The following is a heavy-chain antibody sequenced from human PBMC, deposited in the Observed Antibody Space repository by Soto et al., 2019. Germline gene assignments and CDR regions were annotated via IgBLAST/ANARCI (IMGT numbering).Heavy chain of an antibody. CDR3: SRDSTAAGSGYGMDV. D-gene: IGHD6-13*01. J-gene: IGHJ6*02. V-gene: IGHV1-46*01. CDR1: GYTFTSYY. Sequence: QVQLVQSGAEVKKPGASVKVSCKASGYTFTSYYMHWVRQAPGQGLEWMGIINPSGGSTSYAQKCQGRVTMTRDTSTSTVYMELSSLRSEDTAVYYCSRDSTAAGSGYGMDVWGQGTTGTVSS. CDR2: INPSGGST.